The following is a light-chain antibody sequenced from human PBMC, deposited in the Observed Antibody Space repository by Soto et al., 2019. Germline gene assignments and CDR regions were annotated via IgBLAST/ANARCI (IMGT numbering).Light chain of an antibody. J-gene: IGKJ4*02. Sequence: TVLTQSPGTLSVSPGERASLSCRASQSVSINLAWYQQKPGQAPRLLIYGASTRATGIPARFSGSGSGTEFTLSINSLQTHDFATYYCQQYATYHRTFGRGTRLEVK. CDR3: QQYATYHRT. CDR1: QSVSIN. V-gene: IGKV3-15*01. CDR2: GAS.